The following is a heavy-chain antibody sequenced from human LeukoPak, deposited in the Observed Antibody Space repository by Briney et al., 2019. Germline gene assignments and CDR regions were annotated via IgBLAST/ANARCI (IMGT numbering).Heavy chain of an antibody. CDR1: GFTFDDYG. J-gene: IGHJ4*02. Sequence: GGSLRLSCAASGFTFDDYGMSWLPHAPGKGLEWVSGINCSGGSTGYADSVKGRFTISRDNAKNSLYLQMNSLRAEDTALYYCASQPSSSGYYWGEGALVTVSS. D-gene: IGHD6-6*01. CDR3: ASQPSSSGYY. CDR2: INCSGGST. V-gene: IGHV3-20*04.